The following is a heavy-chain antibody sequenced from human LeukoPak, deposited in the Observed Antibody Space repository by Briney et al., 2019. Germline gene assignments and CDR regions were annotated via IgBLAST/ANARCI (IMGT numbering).Heavy chain of an antibody. CDR1: GFIFDYYG. J-gene: IGHJ3*02. D-gene: IGHD2-15*01. CDR3: ARAISPTICSGGSCYSPDDFGI. CDR2: INWDCGST. V-gene: IGHV3-20*04. Sequence: GGPLSLSCAAAGFIFDYYGVSGLPQAPGKGVEWVIGINWDCGSTEYAYFVEGRFTISNDYDKTSLYLQMNSLRADDAPLFYFARAISPTICSGGSCYSPDDFGIWGQGTMVTVSS.